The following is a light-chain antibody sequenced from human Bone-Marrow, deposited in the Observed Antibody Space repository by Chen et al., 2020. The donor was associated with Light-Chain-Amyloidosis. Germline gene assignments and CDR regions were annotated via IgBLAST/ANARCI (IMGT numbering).Light chain of an antibody. V-gene: IGKV3-11*01. Sequence: EIVLTQSPDNLSLFIGERTTLSCRASQNDGTYLAWYQQKPGQASRLLSYDASNRATGIPGRFSGSGSGSDFILTSSRLVPDDFAVYYWQQYRGSPKTFGQGTKVEIK. CDR3: QQYRGSPKT. CDR2: DAS. J-gene: IGKJ1*01. CDR1: QNDGTY.